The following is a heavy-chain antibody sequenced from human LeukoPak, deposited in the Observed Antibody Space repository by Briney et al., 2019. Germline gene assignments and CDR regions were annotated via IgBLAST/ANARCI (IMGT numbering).Heavy chain of an antibody. J-gene: IGHJ6*03. V-gene: IGHV4-4*07. Sequence: PSETLSLTCTVPGGSFSTYYWSWIRQPAGKGLEWIGHIYTSGTTNYNPSLKSRVTMSIDTSKNQFSLKLSSVTAADTAVYYCARHKDYYYSYMDVWGKGTTVTISS. CDR3: ARHKDYYYSYMDV. CDR2: IYTSGTT. CDR1: GGSFSTYY.